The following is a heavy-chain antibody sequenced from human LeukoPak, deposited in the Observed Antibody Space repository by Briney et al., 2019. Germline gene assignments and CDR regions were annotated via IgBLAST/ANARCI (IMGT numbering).Heavy chain of an antibody. CDR3: ARTVRGYRDYGPFDY. J-gene: IGHJ4*02. D-gene: IGHD5-12*01. V-gene: IGHV4-39*07. CDR1: GGSISSTSYY. CDR2: IYYTGST. Sequence: PSETLSLTCTVSGGSISSTSYYWGWIRQSPGKGLEWIGSIYYTGSTYYNPSLKSRVTISVGTSKSQFSLGLSSVTAADTAVYYCARTVRGYRDYGPFDYWGQGTLVTVSS.